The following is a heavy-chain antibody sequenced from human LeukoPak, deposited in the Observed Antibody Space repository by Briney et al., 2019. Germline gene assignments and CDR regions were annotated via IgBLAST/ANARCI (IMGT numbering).Heavy chain of an antibody. J-gene: IGHJ4*02. CDR3: ARGEVRYFDWLLTPIDY. D-gene: IGHD3-9*01. CDR2: ISYDGSNK. V-gene: IGHV3-30-3*01. CDR1: GFTFSSYA. Sequence: PGGSLRLSCAASGFTFSSYAMHWVRQAPGKGLEWVAVISYDGSNKYYADSVKGRFTISRDNSKNTLYLQMNSLRAEDTAVYYCARGEVRYFDWLLTPIDYWGQGTLVTVSS.